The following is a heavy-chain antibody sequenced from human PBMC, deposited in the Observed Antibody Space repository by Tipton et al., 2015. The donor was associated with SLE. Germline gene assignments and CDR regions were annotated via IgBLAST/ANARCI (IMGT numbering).Heavy chain of an antibody. V-gene: IGHV4-34*01. D-gene: IGHD1-26*01. J-gene: IGHJ4*02. CDR3: ARVRVGVPDY. CDR1: GGSFSGYY. Sequence: TLSLTCAVYGGSFSGYYWSWIRQPPGKGLEWIGEINHSGGTNYNPSLKSRVTISVDTSKNQFSLKLSSVTAADTAVYYCARVRVGVPDYCGQGNLVTVSS. CDR2: INHSGGT.